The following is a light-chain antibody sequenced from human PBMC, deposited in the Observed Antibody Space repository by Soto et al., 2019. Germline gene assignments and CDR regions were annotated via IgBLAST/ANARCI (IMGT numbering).Light chain of an antibody. J-gene: IGKJ2*01. V-gene: IGKV1-5*01. CDR1: QSISSW. CDR3: QQYNSYPVT. Sequence: DIQMTQSPSTLSASVGDRVTITCRASQSISSWLAWYQQKPGKAPKLLIYDASSLESGVPSRFSGSGSGTEFTLTISSLQPDDFATYYCQQYNSYPVTFGQGDQAGDQT. CDR2: DAS.